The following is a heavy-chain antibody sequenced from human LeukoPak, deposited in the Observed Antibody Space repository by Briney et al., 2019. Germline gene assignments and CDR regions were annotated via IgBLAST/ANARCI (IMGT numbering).Heavy chain of an antibody. J-gene: IGHJ5*02. Sequence: PGGSLRLSCAASGFTFSSYGMHWVRQAPGKGLEWVAFIRYDGSNKYYADSVKGRFTISRDNSKNTLYLQMNSLRAEDTAVYYCAKVWNVVSALGWFDPWGQGTLVTVSS. CDR3: AKVWNVVSALGWFDP. D-gene: IGHD2-2*01. V-gene: IGHV3-30*02. CDR1: GFTFSSYG. CDR2: IRYDGSNK.